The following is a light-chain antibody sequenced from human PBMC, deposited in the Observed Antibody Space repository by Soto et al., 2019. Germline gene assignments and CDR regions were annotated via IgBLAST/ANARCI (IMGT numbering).Light chain of an antibody. CDR3: QAYGGAPRVT. V-gene: IGKV3-20*01. CDR1: QSVSSNY. CDR2: GAS. Sequence: EIVLTQSPGTLSLSPGERATLSCRASQSVSSNYLAWYQQKPGQAPRLLIYGASSRATGIPDRFSGSGSGTHFTLTISRHEPYDFAVYYWQAYGGAPRVTLGGGTKVA. J-gene: IGKJ4*01.